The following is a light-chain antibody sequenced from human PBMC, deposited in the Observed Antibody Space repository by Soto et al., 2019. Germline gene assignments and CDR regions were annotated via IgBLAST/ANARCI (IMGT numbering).Light chain of an antibody. J-gene: IGLJ1*01. CDR2: DVS. Sequence: QSVLTQPASVSGSPGQSITISCTGTSSDVGGYNYVSWYQQHPGKAPKLMIHDVSNRPSGVSNRFSGSKSGNTASLTISGLQAEDEADYYCSSYTSSSTFFGTGTKVTVL. CDR1: SSDVGGYNY. CDR3: SSYTSSSTF. V-gene: IGLV2-14*01.